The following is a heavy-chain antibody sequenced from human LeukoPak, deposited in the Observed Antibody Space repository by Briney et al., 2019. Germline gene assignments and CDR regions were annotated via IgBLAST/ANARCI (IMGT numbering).Heavy chain of an antibody. Sequence: GGSLRLSCAASGFTFGRYGMHWVRQPPGQGLEWVAFIWYDGSHKDYADSVKGRFTISGDNSKNTLFLQMNSLRAEDTAVYFCARGRGDCSTTTCYIDYWGQGTLVSVSS. V-gene: IGHV3-33*01. CDR3: ARGRGDCSTTTCYIDY. J-gene: IGHJ4*02. CDR2: IWYDGSHK. CDR1: GFTFGRYG. D-gene: IGHD2-2*01.